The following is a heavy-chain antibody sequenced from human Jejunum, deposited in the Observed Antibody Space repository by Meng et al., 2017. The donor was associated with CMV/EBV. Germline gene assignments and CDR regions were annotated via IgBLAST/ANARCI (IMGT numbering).Heavy chain of an antibody. CDR1: GLTLSDHY. CDR2: SRNKAHSYST. V-gene: IGHV3-72*01. CDR3: TRDLAGYYGWGTSLFDY. Sequence: EVQLVVSXGGLVQPGGSLRRACAVLGLTLSDHYMDWVRQAPGKGLEWVGRSRNKAHSYSTEYAASVKGRFTISRDDSKNSLYLQMNSLKTEDTAVYYCTRDLAGYYGWGTSLFDYWGQGTLVTVSS. J-gene: IGHJ4*02. D-gene: IGHD3-10*01.